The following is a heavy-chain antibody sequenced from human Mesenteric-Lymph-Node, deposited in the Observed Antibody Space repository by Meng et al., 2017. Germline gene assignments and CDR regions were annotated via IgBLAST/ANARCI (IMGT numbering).Heavy chain of an antibody. V-gene: IGHV1-18*01. J-gene: IGHJ4*02. CDR1: GYTFTSYG. Sequence: GESLKVSCKASGYTFTSYGISWVRQAPGQGLEWMGWISAYNGNTNYAQKLQGRVTMTTDTSTSTAYMELRSLRSDDTAVYYCARSARYYDSYYFDYWGQGTLVTVSS. CDR2: ISAYNGNT. CDR3: ARSARYYDSYYFDY. D-gene: IGHD3-22*01.